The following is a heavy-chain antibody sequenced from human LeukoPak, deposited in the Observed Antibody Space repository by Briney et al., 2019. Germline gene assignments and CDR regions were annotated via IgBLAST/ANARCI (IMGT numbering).Heavy chain of an antibody. CDR3: ARGYQRAHHDRLDY. Sequence: GGSLRLSCAASGFTFSEYSLIWVRQAPGEGLEWVSYISSNSRTIYYADSVKGRFTMSRDNDKNSMYLQMNSLRAEDTAVYYCARGYQRAHHDRLDYWGQGTLVTVSS. CDR1: GFTFSEYS. V-gene: IGHV3-48*01. J-gene: IGHJ4*02. CDR2: ISSNSRTI. D-gene: IGHD3-22*01.